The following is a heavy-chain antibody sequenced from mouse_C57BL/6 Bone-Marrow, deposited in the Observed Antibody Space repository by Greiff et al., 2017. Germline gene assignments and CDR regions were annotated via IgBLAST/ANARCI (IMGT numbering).Heavy chain of an antibody. CDR1: GFTFSDYG. CDR3: ARQDTTDNFDV. Sequence: EVKLVESGGGLVQPGGSLKLSCAASGFTFSDYGMAWVRQAPRTGPEWVAFISNLAYSIYYADTVTGRFTISRENAKNTLYLEMSSLRSEDTAMYYCARQDTTDNFDVWGTGTTVTVSS. V-gene: IGHV5-15*04. J-gene: IGHJ1*03. D-gene: IGHD1-1*01. CDR2: ISNLAYSI.